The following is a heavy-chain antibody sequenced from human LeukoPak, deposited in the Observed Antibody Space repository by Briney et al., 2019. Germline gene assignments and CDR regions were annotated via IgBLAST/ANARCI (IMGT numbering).Heavy chain of an antibody. CDR1: GFTFSSYS. Sequence: GGSLRLSCAASGFTFSSYSMNWVRQAPGKGLEWVSYISSSSSTIYYADSVKGRFTISRDNSKNTVYLQMNSLRAEDTAVYYCAAPGVPAATYYFDYWGQGTLVTVSS. D-gene: IGHD2-2*01. CDR2: ISSSSSTI. J-gene: IGHJ4*02. CDR3: AAPGVPAATYYFDY. V-gene: IGHV3-48*01.